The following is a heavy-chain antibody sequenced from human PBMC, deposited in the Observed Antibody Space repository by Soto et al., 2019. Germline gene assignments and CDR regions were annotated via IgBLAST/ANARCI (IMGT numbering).Heavy chain of an antibody. D-gene: IGHD2-21*02. J-gene: IGHJ4*02. CDR1: GYTFNTYY. Sequence: ASVKVSCKPSGYTFNTYYLHWLRQAPGQALEWMGVIHPSGGGTTYAQKFLGRVTVTRDTSTTTVFMELSSLRSDDTAVYYCGRGGHIAVVTASFDYWGQGTLVTVSS. CDR3: GRGGHIAVVTASFDY. V-gene: IGHV1-46*02. CDR2: IHPSGGGT.